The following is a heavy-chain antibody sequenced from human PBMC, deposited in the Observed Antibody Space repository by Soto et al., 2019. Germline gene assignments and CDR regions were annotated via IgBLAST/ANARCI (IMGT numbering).Heavy chain of an antibody. Sequence: SETLSLTCAVYGGSCSGYYWSWIRQPPGKGLEWIGEINHSGSTNYNPSLKSRVTISVDTSKNQFSLKLSSVTAADTAVYYCARGSLRRGYSYGYSHFDYWGQGTLVTVSS. CDR1: GGSCSGYY. CDR2: INHSGST. V-gene: IGHV4-34*01. D-gene: IGHD5-18*01. CDR3: ARGSLRRGYSYGYSHFDY. J-gene: IGHJ4*02.